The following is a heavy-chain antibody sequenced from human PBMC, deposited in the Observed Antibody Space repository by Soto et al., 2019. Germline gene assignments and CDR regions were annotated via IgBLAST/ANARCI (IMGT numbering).Heavy chain of an antibody. J-gene: IGHJ5*02. CDR3: ASSYYDSTGFAVDP. CDR2: MYFGGRF. V-gene: IGHV4-59*02. D-gene: IGHD3-22*01. CDR1: GASVSNGY. Sequence: QMQLQASGPGLVKPSETLSLTCNVSGASVSNGYWSWIRQPPGKALEWIGFMYFGGRFNYNPSLTSRATTSVETSKNQFSRTLTSVTASDPTVDYCASSYYDSTGFAVDPWGQGTLVTVSS.